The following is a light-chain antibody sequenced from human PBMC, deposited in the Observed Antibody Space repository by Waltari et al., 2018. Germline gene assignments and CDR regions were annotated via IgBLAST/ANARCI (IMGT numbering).Light chain of an antibody. CDR3: CSYAGSFYV. CDR1: SSDVGGYKY. CDR2: DVS. V-gene: IGLV2-11*01. J-gene: IGLJ1*01. Sequence: QSALTQPRSVSGSPGQSVTISCTGTSSDVGGYKYFSWYQHHPGKAPKLTIYDVSKRPSGVPDRFSGSKSGNTASLTISGLQAEDEADYYCCSYAGSFYVFGTGTKVTVL.